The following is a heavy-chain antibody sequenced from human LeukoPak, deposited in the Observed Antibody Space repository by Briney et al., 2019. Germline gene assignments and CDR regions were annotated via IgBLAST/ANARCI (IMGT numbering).Heavy chain of an antibody. CDR3: RRTDGGGGPTFDY. V-gene: IGHV4-61*01. CDR2: IYYSGNT. CDR1: GGSVSSGSYY. J-gene: IGHJ4*02. Sequence: SETLSLTCTVSGGSVSSGSYYWSWLRQPPGKGLEWIGYIYYSGNTNYNPSLRSRVTISEDASKYQYSQKLSSVTAEDAAVYCCRRTDGGGGPTFDYWGQGTLVTVSS. D-gene: IGHD3-16*01.